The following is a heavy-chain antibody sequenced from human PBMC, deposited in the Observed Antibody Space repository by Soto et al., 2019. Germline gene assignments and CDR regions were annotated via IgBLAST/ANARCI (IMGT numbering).Heavy chain of an antibody. Sequence: EVQVLESGGGLVQPGGSLRLYCAATGFTFSDFAMSWVRQAPGKGLGWVSSIYGGGNGPHYADSVKGRLTISRDNAKSTLYLQRNTVRAEDTAVDYCAKMAGMDPWAYAFDYWGQGTLVTVSS. CDR1: GFTFSDFA. V-gene: IGHV3-23*01. J-gene: IGHJ4*02. D-gene: IGHD3-10*01. CDR2: IYGGGNGP. CDR3: AKMAGMDPWAYAFDY.